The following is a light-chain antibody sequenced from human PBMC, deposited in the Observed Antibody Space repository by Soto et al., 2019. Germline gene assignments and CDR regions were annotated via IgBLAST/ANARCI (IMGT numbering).Light chain of an antibody. CDR3: QQSYTTRPIT. CDR1: QSIGNY. V-gene: IGKV1-39*01. Sequence: IQLTHSPSFLSASVGDRVTITCRASQSIGNYLNWYQQKPGKAPKFLIYGASNLQSGVPSRFSGSGSGTDFTLTISSLQPEDFATYYCQQSYTTRPITFGQGTRLEIK. CDR2: GAS. J-gene: IGKJ5*01.